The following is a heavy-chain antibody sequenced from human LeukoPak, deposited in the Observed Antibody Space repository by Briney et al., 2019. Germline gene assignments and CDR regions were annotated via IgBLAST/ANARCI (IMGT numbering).Heavy chain of an antibody. Sequence: SVKGRFTISRDSAKNSLYLQMNSLRAEDTAVYYCARDFVKSGYYFDYWGQGTLVTVSS. CDR3: ARDFVKSGYYFDY. J-gene: IGHJ4*02. D-gene: IGHD3-22*01. V-gene: IGHV3-11*04.